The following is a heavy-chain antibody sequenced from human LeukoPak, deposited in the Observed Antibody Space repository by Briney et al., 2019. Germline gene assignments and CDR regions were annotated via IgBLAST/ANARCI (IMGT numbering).Heavy chain of an antibody. CDR1: GYTFTGYY. Sequence: ASVKVSCKASGYTFTGYYMHWVRQAPGQGLEWMGWINPNSGGTNYAQKFQGRVTMTRDTSISTAYMELSRLRSDDTAVYYCARDKVAATYYYYGMDVWGQGTTVTVSS. D-gene: IGHD2-15*01. CDR3: ARDKVAATYYYYGMDV. V-gene: IGHV1-2*02. J-gene: IGHJ6*02. CDR2: INPNSGGT.